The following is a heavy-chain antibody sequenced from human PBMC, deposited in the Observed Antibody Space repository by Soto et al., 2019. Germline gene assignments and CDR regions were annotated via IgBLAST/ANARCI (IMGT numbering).Heavy chain of an antibody. CDR2: INHSGST. D-gene: IGHD3-10*01. J-gene: IGHJ6*03. V-gene: IGHV4-34*01. CDR1: GGSFSGYY. Sequence: SETLSLTCAVYGGSFSGYYWSWIRQPPGKGLEWIGEINHSGSTNYNPSLKSRVTISVDTSKNQFSLKLSSVTAADTAVYYCARGPYYGSGSYLYYYYYYMDVWGKGTTVTVS. CDR3: ARGPYYGSGSYLYYYYYYMDV.